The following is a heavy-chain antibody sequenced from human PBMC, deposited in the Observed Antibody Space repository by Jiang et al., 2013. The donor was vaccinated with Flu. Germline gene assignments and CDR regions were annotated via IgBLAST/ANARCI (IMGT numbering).Heavy chain of an antibody. Sequence: VQLVESGGGVVQPGRSLRLSCAASGFTFSTYYMHWVRQAPGKGLEWVAVISYDGRNEFYADSVKGRFTISRDNSKNTLYLQMSSLTTGDTAVYSCAKDMYSKSFFHYWGPEPWSPSPQ. D-gene: IGHD6-13*01. CDR1: GFTFSTYY. J-gene: IGHJ4*01. CDR2: ISYDGRNE. CDR3: AKDMYSKSFFHY. V-gene: IGHV3-30*18.